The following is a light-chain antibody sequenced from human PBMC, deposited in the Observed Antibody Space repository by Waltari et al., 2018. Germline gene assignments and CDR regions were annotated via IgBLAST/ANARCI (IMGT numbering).Light chain of an antibody. V-gene: IGLV2-14*01. J-gene: IGLJ2*01. Sequence: QSALTQPASVSGSPGQSITISCTGTRSDVGAYNYVSWYQQHPGKAPKVKMYDVNSRPSGVFNRFSGPKSGNTASLTISGLQAEDEADYYCSSYTRSNTLVVFGGGTKLTVL. CDR1: RSDVGAYNY. CDR2: DVN. CDR3: SSYTRSNTLVV.